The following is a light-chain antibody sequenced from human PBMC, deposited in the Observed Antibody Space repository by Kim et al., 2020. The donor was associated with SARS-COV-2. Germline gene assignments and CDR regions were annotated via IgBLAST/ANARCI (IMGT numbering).Light chain of an antibody. V-gene: IGKV1-5*03. J-gene: IGKJ2*01. CDR2: KAS. CDR3: QQYNSFSGT. CDR1: QSVNRY. Sequence: DIQMTQSPSTLSASVGDRVTITCRASQSVNRYLAWYQQKPGKVPKVLIYKASTLKSGVPSRFSGSGSGTEITLTISSLQPDDFATYYCQQYNSFSGTFGQGTKLEI.